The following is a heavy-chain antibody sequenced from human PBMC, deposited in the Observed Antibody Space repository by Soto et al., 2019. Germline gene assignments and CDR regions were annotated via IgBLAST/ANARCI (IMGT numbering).Heavy chain of an antibody. D-gene: IGHD3-10*01. J-gene: IGHJ4*02. CDR2: IYHSGST. V-gene: IGHV4-59*08. Sequence: SVTLSLTCTVSGGSISNYYWTWIRQPPGKGLEWIGFIYHSGSTNYNPSLKSRVTISVDTSKNQFSLKLSSVTAADTAVYYCARGRSYYSYWGQGTLVTVSS. CDR1: GGSISNYY. CDR3: ARGRSYYSY.